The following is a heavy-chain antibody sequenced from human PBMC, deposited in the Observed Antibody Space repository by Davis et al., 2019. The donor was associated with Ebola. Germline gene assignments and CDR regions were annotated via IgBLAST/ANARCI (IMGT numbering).Heavy chain of an antibody. V-gene: IGHV4-59*08. CDR1: GVSISSYH. CDR2: IHYSGIT. Sequence: PGGSLRLSCTVSGVSISSYHWSWIRQPPGRGLEWIGYIHYSGITNYNPSLRSRVTISVDTSKNQLSLKLTSVTAADTAVYYCARHAAVDRAFDIWGQGTMVTVSS. D-gene: IGHD6-19*01. CDR3: ARHAAVDRAFDI. J-gene: IGHJ3*02.